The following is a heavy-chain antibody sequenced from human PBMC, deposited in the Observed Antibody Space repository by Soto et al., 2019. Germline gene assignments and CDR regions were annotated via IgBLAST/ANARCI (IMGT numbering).Heavy chain of an antibody. V-gene: IGHV4-34*01. Sequence: QVQLQQWGAGLLKPSETLSLTCAVYGGSFSGYYWSWIRQPPGKGLEWIGEINHSGSTNYNPSLKRRVTISVDTSKNQFSLKLSSVTAADTAVYYCARGWGLRQGYWGQGTLVTVSS. CDR3: ARGWGLRQGY. J-gene: IGHJ4*02. CDR2: INHSGST. CDR1: GGSFSGYY. D-gene: IGHD3-16*01.